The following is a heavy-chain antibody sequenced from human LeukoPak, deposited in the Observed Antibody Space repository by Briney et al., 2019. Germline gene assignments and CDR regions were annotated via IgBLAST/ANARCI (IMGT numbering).Heavy chain of an antibody. CDR2: ISGSGGST. V-gene: IGHV3-23*01. J-gene: IGHJ2*01. CDR1: GFTFSSYA. Sequence: GGSLRLSCAASGFTFSSYAMSWVRQAPGKGLEWVSAISGSGGSTYYADSVKGRFTISRDNSKNTLYLQMNSLRAEDTAVYYCAKDALDCSGGSCYGGNWYFDLWGRGTLVTVPS. D-gene: IGHD2-15*01. CDR3: AKDALDCSGGSCYGGNWYFDL.